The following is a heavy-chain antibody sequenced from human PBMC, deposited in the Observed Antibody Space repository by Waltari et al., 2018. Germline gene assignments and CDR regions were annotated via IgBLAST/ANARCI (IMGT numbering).Heavy chain of an antibody. V-gene: IGHV3-30-3*01. J-gene: IGHJ4*02. D-gene: IGHD3-9*01. CDR2: ISYDGSNK. CDR3: ARGGYDWDYFDY. CDR1: GFPLSSYA. Sequence: QVQLVESGGGVVQPGRSLSVSCAASGFPLSSYAMHWVRQATGKGLEWVAVISYDGSNKYYADSVKGRFTISRDNSKNTLYLQMNSLRAEDTAVYYCARGGYDWDYFDYWGQGTLVTVSS.